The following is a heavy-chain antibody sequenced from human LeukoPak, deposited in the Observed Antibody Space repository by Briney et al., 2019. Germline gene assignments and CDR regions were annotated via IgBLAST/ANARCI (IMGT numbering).Heavy chain of an antibody. Sequence: SETLSLTCTVSGGSISSYYWSWIRQPAGKGLEWIGRIYSSGSTNYNPSLKSRVTMSVDTSKNQFSLKLSSVTAADTAVYYCARDRGTWNDDGFDYWGQGTLVTVSS. CDR2: IYSSGST. J-gene: IGHJ4*02. V-gene: IGHV4-4*07. CDR3: ARDRGTWNDDGFDY. CDR1: GGSISSYY. D-gene: IGHD1-1*01.